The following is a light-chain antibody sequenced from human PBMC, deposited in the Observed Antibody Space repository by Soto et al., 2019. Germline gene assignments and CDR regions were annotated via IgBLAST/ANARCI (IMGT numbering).Light chain of an antibody. CDR2: ATS. J-gene: IGKJ1*01. V-gene: IGKV1-6*01. Sequence: AIQMTQSPSSLSASVGDRVTITCRASQGIRNDLGWYQQKPGKAPRLLIYATSTLQSGVPSRFSGSGSGTDFTLTITSLQPEDFATYYCLQDYDFPWTFVQGTKVDIK. CDR1: QGIRND. CDR3: LQDYDFPWT.